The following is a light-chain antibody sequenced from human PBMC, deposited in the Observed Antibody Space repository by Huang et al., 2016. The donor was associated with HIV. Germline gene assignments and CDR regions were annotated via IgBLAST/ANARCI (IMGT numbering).Light chain of an antibody. CDR1: QSLVYSDGNTY. CDR3: MQGTHWSYT. Sequence: VVMTQSPLSLPVTLGQPASISCRSSQSLVYSDGNTYLNWFQQRPGQSPRRLIYKVSTRDSGVPDRVSGSGSGTDFTLKISRVEAEDVGVYYCMQGTHWSYTFGQGTKLEIK. J-gene: IGKJ2*01. CDR2: KVS. V-gene: IGKV2-30*01.